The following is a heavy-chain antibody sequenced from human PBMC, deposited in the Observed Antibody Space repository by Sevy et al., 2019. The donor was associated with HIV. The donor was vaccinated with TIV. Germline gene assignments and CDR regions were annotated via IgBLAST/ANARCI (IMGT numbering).Heavy chain of an antibody. Sequence: SETLSLTCTVSGGSMSSSSYYWGWIRQPPGKGLEWIGSIYYSGSTYNNPSLKSRVTISVDMSQNQFSLKLTSVTAADTAVYDCARLWFGFDYWGQGTLVSVSS. J-gene: IGHJ4*02. CDR1: GGSMSSSSYY. D-gene: IGHD3-10*01. CDR3: ARLWFGFDY. CDR2: IYYSGST. V-gene: IGHV4-39*01.